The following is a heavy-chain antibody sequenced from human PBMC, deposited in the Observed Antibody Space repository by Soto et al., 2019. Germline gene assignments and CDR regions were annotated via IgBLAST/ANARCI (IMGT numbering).Heavy chain of an antibody. J-gene: IGHJ4*02. CDR3: AKVLSPEGGNYFDH. V-gene: IGHV3-23*01. CDR1: GFTFSNFA. CDR2: ISNSFSDGNT. Sequence: VGSLRLSCAASGFTFSNFAMNWVRQAPVKGLEWVSAISNSFSDGNTHYADSVKGRFTISRDNDKNTVFLEIDSLRAEDTALYYCAKVLSPEGGNYFDHWGPGTLVTVSS.